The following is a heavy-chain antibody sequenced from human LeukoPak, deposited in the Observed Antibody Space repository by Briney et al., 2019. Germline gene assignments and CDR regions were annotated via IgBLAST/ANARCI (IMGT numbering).Heavy chain of an antibody. J-gene: IGHJ4*02. Sequence: GASLKVSCKASGYTFTSYGISWVRQAPGQGLEWMGWISAYNGNTNYAQKLQGRVTMTTDTSTSTAYMELRSLRSDDTAVYYCARVRTRVTMIVVVIDYWGQGTLVTVSS. V-gene: IGHV1-18*01. CDR1: GYTFTSYG. CDR3: ARVRTRVTMIVVVIDY. CDR2: ISAYNGNT. D-gene: IGHD3-22*01.